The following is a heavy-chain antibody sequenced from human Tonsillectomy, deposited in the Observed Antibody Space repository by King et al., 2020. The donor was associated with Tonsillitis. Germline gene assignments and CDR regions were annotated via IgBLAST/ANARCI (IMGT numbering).Heavy chain of an antibody. Sequence: QLQESGPGLVKPSETLSLTCTVSGASISHYYCSWIRQPPGKGLEWIWDCFNTGSTNYNPALESRFTISLDNSNNQFSLKLTSVTAADTAVYYCARDRRTASYWGQGALVTVSP. D-gene: IGHD2-21*02. J-gene: IGHJ4*02. CDR1: GASISHYY. CDR3: ARDRRTASY. CDR2: CFNTGST. V-gene: IGHV4-59*01.